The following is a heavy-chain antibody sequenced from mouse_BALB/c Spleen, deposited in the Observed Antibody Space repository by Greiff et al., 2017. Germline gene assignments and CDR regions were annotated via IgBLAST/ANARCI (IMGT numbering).Heavy chain of an antibody. CDR3: ARDGWD. J-gene: IGHJ2*01. V-gene: IGHV3-6*02. D-gene: IGHD1-1*02. CDR2: ISYDGSN. Sequence: EVQLVESGPGLVKPSQSLSLTCSVTGYSITSGYYWNWIRQFPGNKLEWMGYISYDGSNNYNPSLKNRISITRDTSKNQFFLKLNSVTTEDTATYYCARDGWDWGQGTTLTVSS. CDR1: GYSITSGYY.